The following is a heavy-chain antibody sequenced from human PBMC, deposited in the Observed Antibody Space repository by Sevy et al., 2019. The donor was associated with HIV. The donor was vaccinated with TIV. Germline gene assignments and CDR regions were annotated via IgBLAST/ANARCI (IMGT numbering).Heavy chain of an antibody. CDR2: ISRSGSTI. D-gene: IGHD2-2*02. Sequence: GGSLRLSCSASGFTFSDYYMTWIRQAPGKGLEWGSYISRSGSTINYADSVKGRFTISRDNAKNSLYLQMNGLRAEDTAVYYCAIVRILYADWYFDLWGRGTLVTVSS. V-gene: IGHV3-11*01. CDR3: AIVRILYADWYFDL. J-gene: IGHJ2*01. CDR1: GFTFSDYY.